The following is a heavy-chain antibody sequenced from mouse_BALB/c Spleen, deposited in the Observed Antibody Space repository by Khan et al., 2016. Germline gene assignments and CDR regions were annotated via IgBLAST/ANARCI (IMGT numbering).Heavy chain of an antibody. CDR1: GFSIIAYG. Sequence: QVQLKESGPGLVAPPQSLSITCTVSGFSIIAYGVNWVRQPPGKGLEWLGMIWGDGSTDYNSALKSRLNITKDNSKSQVFLKMNSLQTDDTAKYYCARDGWGYYAMDYWGQGTSVTVSP. CDR3: ARDGWGYYAMDY. CDR2: IWGDGST. J-gene: IGHJ4*01. V-gene: IGHV2-6-7*01. D-gene: IGHD2-2*01.